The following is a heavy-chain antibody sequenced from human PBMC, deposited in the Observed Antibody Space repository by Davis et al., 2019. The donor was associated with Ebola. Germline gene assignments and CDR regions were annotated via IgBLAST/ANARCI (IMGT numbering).Heavy chain of an antibody. Sequence: MPSETLSLTCAISGDTVSSNTAAWNWIRQSPSRGLAWLGSTYYRSKWFVDYAVSVKSRITINPDTSKNQFSLQLTSVTPEDTAVYYCARDPPYDQGYDYWGQGTLVTVSS. V-gene: IGHV6-1*01. D-gene: IGHD3-22*01. CDR3: ARDPPYDQGYDY. CDR1: GDTVSSNTAA. CDR2: TYYRSKWFV. J-gene: IGHJ4*02.